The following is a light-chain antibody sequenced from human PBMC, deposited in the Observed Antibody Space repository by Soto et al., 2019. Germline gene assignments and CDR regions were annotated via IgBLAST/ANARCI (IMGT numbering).Light chain of an antibody. CDR3: QQYGGSPLVT. V-gene: IGKV3-20*01. CDR2: GAS. J-gene: IGKJ4*01. Sequence: EIVLTQSPGTLSLSPGERATLSCRASQSVANDYLAWYQQKPGQSPRLLLYGASSRATGIPDRFSGSGSGTDFPLTISRLEPDDFAVYYCQQYGGSPLVTFGGGTKVEIK. CDR1: QSVANDY.